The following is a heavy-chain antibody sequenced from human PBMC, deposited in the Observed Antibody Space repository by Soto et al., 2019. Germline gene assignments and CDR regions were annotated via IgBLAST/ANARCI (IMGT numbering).Heavy chain of an antibody. CDR3: ARDLRDYGYAFDI. CDR2: INPSGGST. V-gene: IGHV1-46*03. J-gene: IGHJ3*02. CDR1: GYTFTSYY. Sequence: QVQLVQSGAEVKKPGASVKASCKASGYTFTSYYMHWVRQAPGQGLEWMGIINPSGGSTSYAQKFQGRVTMTRDTSTSTVYMELSSLRSEDTAVYYCARDLRDYGYAFDIWGQGTMVTVSS. D-gene: IGHD4-17*01.